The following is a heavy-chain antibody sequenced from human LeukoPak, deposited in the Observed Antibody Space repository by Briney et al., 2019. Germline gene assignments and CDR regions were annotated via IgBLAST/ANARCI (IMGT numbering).Heavy chain of an antibody. V-gene: IGHV4-39*01. Sequence: SETLSLTCTVSGGSIRSSSYDWGWILQPPGKGLEWIGSIYYSGSTYYNPSLKSRVTISVDTSKNQFSLKLSSVTAADTAVYYCARHEAGEVRGVITYWGQGTLVTVSS. CDR3: ARHEAGEVRGVITY. CDR2: IYYSGST. J-gene: IGHJ4*02. D-gene: IGHD3-10*01. CDR1: GGSIRSSSYD.